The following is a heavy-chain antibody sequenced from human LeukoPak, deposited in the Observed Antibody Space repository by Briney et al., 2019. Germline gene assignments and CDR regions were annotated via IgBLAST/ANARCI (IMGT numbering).Heavy chain of an antibody. CDR3: ASDRLGRGYGDYGGAFDI. D-gene: IGHD4-17*01. V-gene: IGHV4-59*01. J-gene: IGHJ3*02. Sequence: PSETLSLTCTVSGGSISSYYWSWIRQPPGKGLEWIGYIYYSGSTNYNPSPKSRVTISVDTSKNQFSLKLSSATAADTAVYYCASDRLGRGYGDYGGAFDIWGQGTMVTVSS. CDR1: GGSISSYY. CDR2: IYYSGST.